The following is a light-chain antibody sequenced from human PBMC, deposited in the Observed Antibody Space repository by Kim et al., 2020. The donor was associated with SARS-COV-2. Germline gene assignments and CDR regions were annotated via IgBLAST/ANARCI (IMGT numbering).Light chain of an antibody. V-gene: IGKV3-15*01. CDR3: QHYNNWPPWT. CDR1: QTVSRN. J-gene: IGKJ1*01. CDR2: GAS. Sequence: EIVMTQSPATLSVSPGERATLSCRASQTVSRNLAWYQRKPGQAPRLLIYGASTRATGIPARFSGSGSETEFTLTISSLLSEDSAVYYCQHYNNWPPWTFGQGTKVDIK.